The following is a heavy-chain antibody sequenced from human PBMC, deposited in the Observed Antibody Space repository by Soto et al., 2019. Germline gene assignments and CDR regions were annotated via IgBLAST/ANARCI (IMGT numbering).Heavy chain of an antibody. CDR1: GYSCSTYW. Sequence: PGGSLKIACKGSGYSCSTYWLACVRQMPGKGLAYMGIIYPGDSDTRYSPSFQGQFTISVDKSISTAYLQCSSLNASDTAMYYCARHDYEYVWRDKHWLDPWGQGTLVTVSS. CDR2: IYPGDSDT. D-gene: IGHD3-16*01. CDR3: ARHDYEYVWRDKHWLDP. V-gene: IGHV5-51*01. J-gene: IGHJ5*02.